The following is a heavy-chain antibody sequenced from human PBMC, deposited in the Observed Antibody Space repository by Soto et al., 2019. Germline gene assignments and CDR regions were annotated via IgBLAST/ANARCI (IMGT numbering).Heavy chain of an antibody. D-gene: IGHD2-21*02. Sequence: SVKVSCKASVGTFSSYAISWVRQAPGQGLEWMGGIIPIFGTANYAQKFQGRVTITADKSTSTAYMELSSLRSEDTAVYYCARPPDGGNSDAFDIWGQGTMVTVSS. CDR1: VGTFSSYA. CDR3: ARPPDGGNSDAFDI. CDR2: IIPIFGTA. J-gene: IGHJ3*02. V-gene: IGHV1-69*06.